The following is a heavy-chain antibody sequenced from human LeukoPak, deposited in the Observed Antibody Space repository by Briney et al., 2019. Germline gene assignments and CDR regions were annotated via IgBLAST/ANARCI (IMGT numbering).Heavy chain of an antibody. D-gene: IGHD3-9*01. J-gene: IGHJ6*03. V-gene: IGHV3-30*02. Sequence: GGSLRLSCAASGFTFDDYGMSWVRQAPGKGLEWVAFIRYDGSHKYYADSVKGRFTISRDNSKNTLYLQMNSLRAEDTAVYYCARSGYFDWLRILRTYYYMDVWGKGTTVTISS. CDR1: GFTFDDYG. CDR3: ARSGYFDWLRILRTYYYMDV. CDR2: IRYDGSHK.